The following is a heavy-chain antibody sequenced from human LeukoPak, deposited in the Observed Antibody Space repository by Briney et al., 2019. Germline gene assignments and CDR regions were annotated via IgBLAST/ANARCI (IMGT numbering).Heavy chain of an antibody. CDR2: INPSGGST. Sequence: GASVKVSCKASGYTFTSYYMHWVRQAPGQGLEWMGIINPSGGSTSYAQKFQGRVTMTRDTSTSTVYMELRSLRSDDTAVYYCARDYYCSSTSCPFIRRYYYGMDVWGQGTTATVSS. CDR3: ARDYYCSSTSCPFIRRYYYGMDV. D-gene: IGHD2-2*01. V-gene: IGHV1-46*01. CDR1: GYTFTSYY. J-gene: IGHJ6*02.